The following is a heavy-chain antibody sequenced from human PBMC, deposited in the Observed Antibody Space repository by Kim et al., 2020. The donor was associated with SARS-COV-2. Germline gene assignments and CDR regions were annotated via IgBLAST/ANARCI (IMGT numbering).Heavy chain of an antibody. CDR2: INPSGGST. J-gene: IGHJ4*02. CDR3: ARAGKLGFYGDNPIAYYFDY. V-gene: IGHV1-46*01. Sequence: ASVKVSCKASGYTFTSYYMHWVRQAPGQGLEWMGIINPSGGSTSYAQKFQGRVTMTRDTSTSTVYMELSSLRSEDTAVYYCARAGKLGFYGDNPIAYYFDYWGQGTLVTVSS. CDR1: GYTFTSYY. D-gene: IGHD4-17*01.